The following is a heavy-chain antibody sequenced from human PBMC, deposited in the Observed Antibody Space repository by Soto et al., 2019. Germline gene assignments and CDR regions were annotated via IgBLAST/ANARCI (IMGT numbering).Heavy chain of an antibody. Sequence: SETLSLTCAVYGVSFSCYYWSWIRPPPGKGLEWIGEINHSGSTNYNPSLKSRVTISVDTSKNQFSLKLSSVTAADTAVYYCASDLAIFGVVIPSYGDYYGMDVWGQGTTVNVSS. J-gene: IGHJ6*02. D-gene: IGHD3-3*01. CDR1: GVSFSCYY. V-gene: IGHV4-34*01. CDR3: ASDLAIFGVVIPSYGDYYGMDV. CDR2: INHSGST.